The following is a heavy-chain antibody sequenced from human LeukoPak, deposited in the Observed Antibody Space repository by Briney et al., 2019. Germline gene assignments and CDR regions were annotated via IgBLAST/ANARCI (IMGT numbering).Heavy chain of an antibody. V-gene: IGHV3-23*01. CDR3: GKTTVGYSSPRYPGWPLDY. Sequence: GGSVRLSCAASGFTFNSYAMYWVRQAPGKGLEWIGGIFGSGGSPHYADSVKGRFTISSDNSQAIVYLQLDSLRVEATALYYCGKTTVGYSSPRYPGWPLDYWGQGALVTVSS. J-gene: IGHJ4*02. CDR1: GFTFNSYA. D-gene: IGHD5-12*01. CDR2: IFGSGGSP.